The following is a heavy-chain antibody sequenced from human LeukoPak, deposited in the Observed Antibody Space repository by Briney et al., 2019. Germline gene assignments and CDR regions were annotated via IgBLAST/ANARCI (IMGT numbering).Heavy chain of an antibody. CDR2: ISYDGSNK. CDR3: ARAGLSYYGMDV. D-gene: IGHD3-16*01. J-gene: IGHJ6*02. CDR1: GFTFSSYA. Sequence: HPGGSLRLSCAASGFTFSSYAMHWVRQAPGKGLEWVAVISYDGSNKYYADSVKGRFTISRDNSKNTLYLQMNSLRAEDTAVYYCARAGLSYYGMDVWGQGTTVTVSS. V-gene: IGHV3-30-3*01.